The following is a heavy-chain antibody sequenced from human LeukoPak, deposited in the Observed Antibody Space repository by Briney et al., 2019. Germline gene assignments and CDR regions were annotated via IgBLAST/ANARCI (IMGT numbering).Heavy chain of an antibody. V-gene: IGHV4-39*01. CDR1: GGSIRSSDYC. J-gene: IGHJ4*02. D-gene: IGHD3-10*01. CDR2: ITYGGTT. CDR3: ARYVVYGSGKYYFDY. Sequence: PSETLSLTCFVSGGSIRSSDYCWSWIRQPPGKEVEWIASITYGGTTYYNPSLQSRVTISVDTSKNQFSLRLNSVTAADTAVYFCARYVVYGSGKYYFDYWGQGSLVAVSS.